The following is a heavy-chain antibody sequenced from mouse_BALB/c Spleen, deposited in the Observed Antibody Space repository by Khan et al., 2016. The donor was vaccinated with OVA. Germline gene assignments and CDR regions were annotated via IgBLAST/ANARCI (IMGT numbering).Heavy chain of an antibody. CDR2: ISSVSSTI. CDR1: GFTFSNFG. Sequence: EVELVESGGGLVQPGGSRKLSCAASGFTFSNFGMHWVRQAPEKGLEWVAYISSVSSTIYYADTVKGRFTVSRDNPTNTLVREMTSLRSEDTAMYYCTRDYYVNFDYWGQGTTLTVSS. CDR3: TRDYYVNFDY. D-gene: IGHD1-1*01. J-gene: IGHJ2*01. V-gene: IGHV5-17*02.